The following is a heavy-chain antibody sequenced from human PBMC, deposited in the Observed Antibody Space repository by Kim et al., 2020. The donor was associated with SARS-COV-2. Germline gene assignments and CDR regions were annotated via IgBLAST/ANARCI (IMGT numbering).Heavy chain of an antibody. Sequence: GGSLRLSCAASGFTFSSYGMHWVRQAPGKGLEWVAVISYDGSNKYYADSVKGRFTISRDNSKNTLYLQMNSLRAEDTAVYYCARGRPFLRFLEWPTDGM. CDR1: GFTFSSYG. J-gene: IGHJ6*01. D-gene: IGHD3-3*01. CDR2: ISYDGSNK. CDR3: ARGRPFLRFLEWPTDGM. V-gene: IGHV3-30*03.